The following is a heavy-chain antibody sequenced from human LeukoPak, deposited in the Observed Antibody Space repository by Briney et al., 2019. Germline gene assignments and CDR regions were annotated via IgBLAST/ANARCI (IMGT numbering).Heavy chain of an antibody. V-gene: IGHV4-39*07. CDR3: AREVEEVDTAMVFKRFDY. D-gene: IGHD5-18*01. CDR1: GGSISSSSYY. J-gene: IGHJ4*02. Sequence: SETLSLTCTVSGGSISSSSYYWGWIRQPPGKGLEWIGSIYYSGSTYYNPSLKSRVTISVDTSKNQFSLKLSSVTAADTAVYYCAREVEEVDTAMVFKRFDYWGQGTLVTVSS. CDR2: IYYSGST.